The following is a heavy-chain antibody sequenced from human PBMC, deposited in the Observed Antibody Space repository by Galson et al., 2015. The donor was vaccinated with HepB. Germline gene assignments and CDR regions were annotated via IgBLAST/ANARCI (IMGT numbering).Heavy chain of an antibody. V-gene: IGHV1-58*01. CDR1: GFTFTSSA. Sequence: SVKVSCKASGFTFTSSAVQWVRQARGQRLEWIGWIVVGSGNTNYAQKFQERVPITRDMSTSTAYMELSSLRSEDTAVYYCAADITYSSSWYPRYYFDYWGQGTLVTVSS. D-gene: IGHD6-13*01. CDR2: IVVGSGNT. J-gene: IGHJ4*02. CDR3: AADITYSSSWYPRYYFDY.